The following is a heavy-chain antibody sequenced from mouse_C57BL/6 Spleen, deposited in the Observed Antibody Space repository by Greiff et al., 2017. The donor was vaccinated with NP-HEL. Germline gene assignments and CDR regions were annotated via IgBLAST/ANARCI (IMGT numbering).Heavy chain of an antibody. CDR1: GFTFSDYY. V-gene: IGHV5-16*01. Sequence: EVMLVESEGGLVQPGSSMKLSCTASGFTFSDYYMAWVRQVPEKGLEWVANINYDGSSTYYLDSLKSRFIISRDNAKNILYLQMSSLKSEDTATYYCARAPHYYYGSSYWYFDVWGTGTTVTVSS. CDR3: ARAPHYYYGSSYWYFDV. J-gene: IGHJ1*03. D-gene: IGHD1-1*01. CDR2: INYDGSST.